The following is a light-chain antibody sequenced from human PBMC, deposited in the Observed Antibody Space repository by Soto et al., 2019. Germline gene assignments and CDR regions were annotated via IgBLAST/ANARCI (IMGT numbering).Light chain of an antibody. CDR3: QSYDSGLSGSV. CDR2: GNN. CDR1: DSNIGENFD. J-gene: IGLJ3*02. Sequence: QSVLTQPPSVSGAPWQRVTISCTGSDSNIGENFDIHWYQQLPGTAPKLLIYGNNNRPSGVPDRFSASRSGTSASLAITGLQAEDEADYYCQSYDSGLSGSVFGGGTKLTVL. V-gene: IGLV1-40*01.